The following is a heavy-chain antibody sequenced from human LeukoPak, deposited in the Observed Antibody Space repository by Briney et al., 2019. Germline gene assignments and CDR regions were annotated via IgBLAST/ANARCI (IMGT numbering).Heavy chain of an antibody. CDR3: NTAPYDGRDY. J-gene: IGHJ4*02. D-gene: IGHD4-23*01. CDR1: RFTFSRAW. V-gene: IGHV3-15*01. Sequence: GGSLRLSCEASRFTFSRAWMSWVRQSPGKGLEWVGRIKSKADGGATDYAAPVKGRFSVSRDDSDNIFYLQMNSLKTEDTGVYYCNTAPYDGRDYWGQGTLVTVSS. CDR2: IKSKADGGAT.